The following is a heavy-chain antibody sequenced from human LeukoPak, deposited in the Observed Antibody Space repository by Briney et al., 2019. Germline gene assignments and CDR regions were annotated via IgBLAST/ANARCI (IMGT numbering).Heavy chain of an antibody. J-gene: IGHJ4*02. CDR3: AKDAAGPEY. CDR1: GSPFTGYY. CDR2: INTNSGGT. Sequence: ASVKVSCKASGSPFTGYYIHWVRQAPGQGLEWMGWINTNSGGTSYAQKFKGRITMTRDTSISTAYIELSRLRSDDTAVYYCAKDAAGPEYWGQGTLVTVSS. D-gene: IGHD6-13*01. V-gene: IGHV1-2*02.